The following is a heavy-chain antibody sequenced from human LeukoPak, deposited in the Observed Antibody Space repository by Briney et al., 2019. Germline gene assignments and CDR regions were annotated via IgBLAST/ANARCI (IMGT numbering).Heavy chain of an antibody. V-gene: IGHV4-39*02. CDR2: IYYSGNT. CDR3: AREVGTERWFDP. J-gene: IGHJ5*02. Sequence: SETLSLTCTVSGGFVSNRSYYWGWIRQPPGKGLEWIGSIYYSGNTYYNPSLKSRVTISVDTSKNQFSLKLSSVTAADTAVYHCAREVGTERWFDPWGQGTHVTVSS. D-gene: IGHD5-18*01. CDR1: GGFVSNRSYY.